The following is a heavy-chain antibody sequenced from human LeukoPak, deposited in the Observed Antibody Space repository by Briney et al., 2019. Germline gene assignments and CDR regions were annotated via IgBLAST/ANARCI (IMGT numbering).Heavy chain of an antibody. D-gene: IGHD3-10*01. CDR2: IYYSGTT. CDR1: GASINTYY. V-gene: IGHV4-59*08. CDR3: ASIGVNYYSWFDY. J-gene: IGHJ4*02. Sequence: PSETLSLTCTVSGASINTYYWSWIRQPPGKGLEWIGYIYYSGTTSYNPSLKNRVTISVDTSKNQFSLMLTSVTAADAAVYYCASIGVNYYSWFDYWGQGTQVTVSS.